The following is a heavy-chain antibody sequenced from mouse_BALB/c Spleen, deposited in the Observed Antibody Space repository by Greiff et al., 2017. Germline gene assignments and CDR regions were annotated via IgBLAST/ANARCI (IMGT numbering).Heavy chain of an antibody. CDR3: ARGLDRYYAMDY. V-gene: IGHV2-9*02. J-gene: IGHJ4*01. D-gene: IGHD2-14*01. CDR1: GFSLTSYG. CDR2: IWAGGST. Sequence: VKLMESGPGLVAPSQSLSITCTVSGFSLTSYGVHWVRQPPGKGLEWLGVIWAGGSTNYNSALMSRLSISKDNSKSQVFLKMNSLQTDDTAMYYCARGLDRYYAMDYWGQGTSVTVSS.